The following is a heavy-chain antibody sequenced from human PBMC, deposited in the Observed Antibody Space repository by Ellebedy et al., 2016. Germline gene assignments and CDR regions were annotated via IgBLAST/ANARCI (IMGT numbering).Heavy chain of an antibody. D-gene: IGHD6-19*01. CDR3: ARQVGSGWSY. CDR2: IYPGDSDT. Sequence: KVSXXGSGYSFTTYWIGWVRQMPGKGLECMGIIYPGDSDTRYSPSFQGQVTISADKSISTAYLQWSSLKASDTAMYYCARQVGSGWSYWGQGTLVTASS. J-gene: IGHJ4*02. V-gene: IGHV5-51*01. CDR1: GYSFTTYW.